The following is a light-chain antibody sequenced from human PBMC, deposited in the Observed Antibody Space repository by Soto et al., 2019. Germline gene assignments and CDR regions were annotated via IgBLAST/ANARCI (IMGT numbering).Light chain of an antibody. J-gene: IGKJ4*01. CDR2: WAS. CDR3: QQYYNTPLT. V-gene: IGKV4-1*01. Sequence: DIVMTQYPDPLAGSLGERVTINCKSSQSVLYSSNNRNYLAWFQQKPGKPPKLLIYWASTRESRVPDRFSGSGSGTDFTLTISGLQAEDVAFYYCQQYYNTPLTFGGGTKVEI. CDR1: QSVLYSSNNRNY.